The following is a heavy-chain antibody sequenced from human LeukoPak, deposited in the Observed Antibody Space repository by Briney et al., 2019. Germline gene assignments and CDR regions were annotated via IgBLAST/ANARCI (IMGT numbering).Heavy chain of an antibody. D-gene: IGHD6-13*01. V-gene: IGHV1-18*01. Sequence: LEWMGWISAYNGKTEFAQRFQDRVTMTTDTSTTTAYMELRSLRSDDTAMYYCAREQQLVPGSDYWGQGTLVTVSS. CDR2: ISAYNGKT. J-gene: IGHJ4*02. CDR3: AREQQLVPGSDY.